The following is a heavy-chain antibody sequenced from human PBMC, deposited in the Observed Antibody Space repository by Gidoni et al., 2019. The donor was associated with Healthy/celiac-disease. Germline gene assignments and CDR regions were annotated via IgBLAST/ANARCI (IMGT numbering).Heavy chain of an antibody. D-gene: IGHD3-10*01. CDR2: IDYSGST. V-gene: IGHV4-31*03. CDR1: GGSISSGGYY. CDR3: ARGVFNPGEWLDHFDY. Sequence: QVQLQESGPGLVKPSQTLSLTCPVSGGSISSGGYYWSWIRQQPGKGLEWSGYIDYSGSTYYNPSLKSRVTISVDTSKNQFSLKLSSVTAADTAVYYCARGVFNPGEWLDHFDYWGQGTLVTVSS. J-gene: IGHJ4*02.